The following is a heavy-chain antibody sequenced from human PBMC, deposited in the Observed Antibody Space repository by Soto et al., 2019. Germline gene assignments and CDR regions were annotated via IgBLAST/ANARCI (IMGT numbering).Heavy chain of an antibody. CDR1: GPTFRSSE. Sequence: GSLRLSCAASGPTFRSSEMHWVRQAPGKGLEWVSYISKSSSVIYYTGSVKGRFTISRDNSKNTLHLQVNSLRTEDTALYYCARAPGHSVHSSGWQIDYWGQGTLVTVSS. D-gene: IGHD6-19*01. CDR3: ARAPGHSVHSSGWQIDY. CDR2: ISKSSSVI. V-gene: IGHV3-48*03. J-gene: IGHJ4*02.